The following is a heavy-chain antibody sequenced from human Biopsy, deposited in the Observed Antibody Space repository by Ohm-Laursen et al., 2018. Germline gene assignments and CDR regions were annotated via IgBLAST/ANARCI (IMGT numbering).Heavy chain of an antibody. J-gene: IGHJ6*02. CDR2: INHSGHT. Sequence: TLSLTCTVSSASINLYYWGWIRQSPGKGLEWNGYINHSGHTNYNPSLKSRLTMSVDASKNQFSLKLTSVTAADTAVYYCARDRIAYCTATSCDNFGLDVWGQGTTVTVSS. CDR1: SASINLYY. CDR3: ARDRIAYCTATSCDNFGLDV. V-gene: IGHV4-59*01. D-gene: IGHD2-8*02.